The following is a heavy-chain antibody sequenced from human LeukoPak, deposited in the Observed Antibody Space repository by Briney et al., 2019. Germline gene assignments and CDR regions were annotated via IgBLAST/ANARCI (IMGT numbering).Heavy chain of an antibody. D-gene: IGHD2-15*01. Sequence: SETLSLTCTVSGGSIRSYYWSWIRQPPGMGLEWIGYIYDSGTTNYNPSLKSRVTISIDTSKNQFSLKLSSVTAADTAVYYCARHRQYCSGGSCYSGYYYGMDVWGQGTTVTVSS. CDR2: IYDSGTT. J-gene: IGHJ6*02. CDR1: GGSIRSYY. CDR3: ARHRQYCSGGSCYSGYYYGMDV. V-gene: IGHV4-59*08.